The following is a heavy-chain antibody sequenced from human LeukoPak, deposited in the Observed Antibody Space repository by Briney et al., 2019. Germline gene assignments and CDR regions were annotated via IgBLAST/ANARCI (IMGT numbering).Heavy chain of an antibody. Sequence: ASVKVSCKASGGTFSSYAISWVRHAPGQGLEWMGGIIPIFGTANYAQKFQGRVTITTDESTSTAYMELSSLRSEDTAVYYCARDLTTIAGGRFDPWGQGTLVTVSS. J-gene: IGHJ5*02. CDR3: ARDLTTIAGGRFDP. CDR2: IIPIFGTA. CDR1: GGTFSSYA. V-gene: IGHV1-69*05. D-gene: IGHD4-17*01.